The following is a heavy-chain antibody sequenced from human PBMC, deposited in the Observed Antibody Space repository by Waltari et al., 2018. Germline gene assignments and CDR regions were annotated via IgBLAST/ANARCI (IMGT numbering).Heavy chain of an antibody. CDR2: IRSRFKDDET. Sequence: EVQLVESGGAWVQPGGSLNLSCAASGLILRHYPIHWVRQAAGKGLEGVGRIRSRFKDDETAYAESAQGRFTISRDDSKNTAYLEMNSLKTDDTAVYYCIRPFEMGIDWGQGTQVTVSS. D-gene: IGHD7-27*01. J-gene: IGHJ4*02. CDR3: IRPFEMGID. V-gene: IGHV3-73*01. CDR1: GLILRHYP.